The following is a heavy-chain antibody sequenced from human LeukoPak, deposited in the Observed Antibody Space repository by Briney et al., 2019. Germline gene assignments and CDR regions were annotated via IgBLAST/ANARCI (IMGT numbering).Heavy chain of an antibody. V-gene: IGHV4-59*01. D-gene: IGHD1-26*01. Sequence: PSETLSLTCTVSGGSISSYYWSWIRQPPGKGLEWIGYIYYSGSTNHNPSLKSRVTISVDTSKNQFSLKLSSVTAADTAVYYCARDGVGATNFDYWGQGTLVTVSS. CDR1: GGSISSYY. CDR3: ARDGVGATNFDY. J-gene: IGHJ4*02. CDR2: IYYSGST.